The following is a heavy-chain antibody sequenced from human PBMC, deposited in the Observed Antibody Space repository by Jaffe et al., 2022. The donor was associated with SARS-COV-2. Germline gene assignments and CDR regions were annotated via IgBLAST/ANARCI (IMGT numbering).Heavy chain of an antibody. CDR2: INHSGST. CDR1: GGSFSGYY. CDR3: ARGRLVAITMVRGVIIRVDPYYYYYMDV. Sequence: QVQLQQWGAGLLKPSETLSLTCAVYGGSFSGYYWSWIRQPPGKGLEWIGEINHSGSTNYNPSLKSRVTISVDTSKNQFSLKLSSVTAADTAVYYCARGRLVAITMVRGVIIRVDPYYYYYMDVWGKGTTVTVSS. J-gene: IGHJ6*03. D-gene: IGHD3-10*01. V-gene: IGHV4-34*01.